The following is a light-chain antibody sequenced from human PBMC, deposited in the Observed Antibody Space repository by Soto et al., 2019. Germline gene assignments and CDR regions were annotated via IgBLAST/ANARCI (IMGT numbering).Light chain of an antibody. CDR2: EVG. CDR1: ISDVTGYNY. V-gene: IGLV2-14*01. Sequence: QSVLTQPASVSGSPGQSITISCTGTISDVTGYNYVSWYQQHPGKAPKLMIYEVGNRPSGVSNRFSGSKSGNTASLTISGLQTEDEADYYCSSYTINTLYVFGTGTKVTVL. J-gene: IGLJ1*01. CDR3: SSYTINTLYV.